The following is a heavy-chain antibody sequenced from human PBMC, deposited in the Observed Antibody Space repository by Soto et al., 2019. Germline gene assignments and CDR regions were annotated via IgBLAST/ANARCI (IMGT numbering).Heavy chain of an antibody. Sequence: PSETLGISCTVSGGSISISSHYWGWIRQPPGKGLEWIGSIYYSGSTNYNPSLKSRVTISVDTSKKQFSLKVSSVTAADTAVYYCARVAVGAARPHYHYGMDVWGQGTTVTVSS. J-gene: IGHJ6*01. CDR3: ARVAVGAARPHYHYGMDV. D-gene: IGHD6-6*01. V-gene: IGHV4-39*01. CDR2: IYYSGST. CDR1: GGSISISSHY.